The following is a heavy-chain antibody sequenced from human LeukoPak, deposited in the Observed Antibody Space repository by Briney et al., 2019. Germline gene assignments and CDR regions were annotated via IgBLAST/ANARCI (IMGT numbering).Heavy chain of an antibody. V-gene: IGHV3-30-3*01. Sequence: GGSLRLSCAASGFTFSSYSMHWVRQAPGKGLEWVAVISYDGSNKYYADAVKGRFTISRDNSKNTLHLQMNSLRAEDTAVYYCARDYGSGYPNFDYWGQGTLVTVSS. J-gene: IGHJ4*02. CDR3: ARDYGSGYPNFDY. D-gene: IGHD3-22*01. CDR2: ISYDGSNK. CDR1: GFTFSSYS.